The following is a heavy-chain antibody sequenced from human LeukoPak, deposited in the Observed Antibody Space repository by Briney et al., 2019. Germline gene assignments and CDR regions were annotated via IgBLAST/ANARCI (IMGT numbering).Heavy chain of an antibody. CDR3: ASGIQWLLQPWGAFDI. D-gene: IGHD6-19*01. V-gene: IGHV3-48*03. Sequence: GGSVRLLCGACGFLLSSYETNWVRQAPGKGLEWVSYISSSGSTVYYADSVKGRFNISRDNAKNSLYLQMNSLRAEDTAVYYCASGIQWLLQPWGAFDIWGQGTMVTVSS. CDR2: ISSSGSTV. CDR1: GFLLSSYE. J-gene: IGHJ3*02.